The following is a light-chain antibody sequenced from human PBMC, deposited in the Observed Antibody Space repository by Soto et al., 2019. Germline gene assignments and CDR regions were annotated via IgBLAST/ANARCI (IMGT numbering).Light chain of an antibody. J-gene: IGKJ5*01. CDR3: QKRRSWPPTIT. CDR2: DAS. Sequence: EIVLTQSPATLSLSPGERATLSCRASQSVSTYLAWYQQRPGQAPRLLIYDASYRATDIPPRFSGSGSGTDVTLTISILEPEDFAVYYCQKRRSWPPTITFGQGTRLDIK. CDR1: QSVSTY. V-gene: IGKV3-11*01.